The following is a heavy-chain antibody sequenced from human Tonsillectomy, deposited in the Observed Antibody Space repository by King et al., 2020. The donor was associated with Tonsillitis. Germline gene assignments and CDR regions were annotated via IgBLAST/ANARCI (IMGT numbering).Heavy chain of an antibody. V-gene: IGHV3-15*01. CDR2: IKSKTDGGTT. J-gene: IGHJ4*02. Sequence: VQLVESGGGLVKPGGSLRLSCAASGFTFSNAWMSWVRQAPGKGLEWVGRIKSKTDGGTTDYVAPVKGRFTISRDDSKNTLYLQITSLKTEDTAVYYCTTDGGYDMWSGYYMGFDYWGQGTLVTVSS. CDR1: GFTFSNAW. CDR3: TTDGGYDMWSGYYMGFDY. D-gene: IGHD3-3*01.